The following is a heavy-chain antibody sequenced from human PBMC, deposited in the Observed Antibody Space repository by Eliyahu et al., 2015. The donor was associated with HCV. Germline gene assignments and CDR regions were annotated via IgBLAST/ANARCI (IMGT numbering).Heavy chain of an antibody. Sequence: EVQLVESGXGLVQPGXSLRLSXAASGFTFXSHLMXWVRQAPGKGLVWVSRINSDGITTNYADSVKGRFTISRDNAKNTLYLQMNSLRAEDTAVYYCARGSVFGRGQGTLVTVSS. D-gene: IGHD3-10*02. V-gene: IGHV3-74*01. CDR3: ARGSVFG. CDR1: GFTFXSHL. J-gene: IGHJ4*02. CDR2: INSDGITT.